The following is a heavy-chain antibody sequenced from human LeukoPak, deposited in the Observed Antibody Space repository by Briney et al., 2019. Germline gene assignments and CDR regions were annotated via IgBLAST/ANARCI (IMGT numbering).Heavy chain of an antibody. Sequence: GASVKVSCKASGYTCTSYDINWVRQATGQGLEWMGWMNPNSGNTGYAQKFQGRVTMTRNTSISTAYMELSSLRSEDTAVYYCARRYSSGWYADFAFDIWGQGTMVTVSS. V-gene: IGHV1-8*01. J-gene: IGHJ3*02. CDR1: GYTCTSYD. D-gene: IGHD6-19*01. CDR3: ARRYSSGWYADFAFDI. CDR2: MNPNSGNT.